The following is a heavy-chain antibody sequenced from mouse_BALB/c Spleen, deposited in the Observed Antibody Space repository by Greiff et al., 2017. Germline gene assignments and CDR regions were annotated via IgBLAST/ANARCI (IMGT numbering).Heavy chain of an antibody. V-gene: IGHV3-6*02. J-gene: IGHJ3*01. CDR2: ISYDGSN. Sequence: ESGPGLVKPSQSLSLTCSVTGYSITSGYYWNWIRQFPGNKLEWMGYISYDGSNNYNPSLKNRISITRDTSKNQFFLKLNSVTTEDTATYYCADGYEGFAYWGQGTLVTVSA. CDR3: ADGYEGFAY. D-gene: IGHD2-2*01. CDR1: GYSITSGYY.